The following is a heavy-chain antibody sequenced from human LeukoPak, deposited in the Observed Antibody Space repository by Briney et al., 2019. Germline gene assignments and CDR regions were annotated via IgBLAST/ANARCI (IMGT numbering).Heavy chain of an antibody. CDR2: ISSSSSYI. Sequence: GGSLRLSCAASGFTFSSYSMNWVRQAPGKGLEWVSSISSSSSYIYYADSVKGLFTISRDNAKNSLYLQMNSLRAEDTAVYYCARVGRGVVPAGGDYWGQGTLVTVSS. D-gene: IGHD2-2*01. CDR3: ARVGRGVVPAGGDY. V-gene: IGHV3-21*01. CDR1: GFTFSSYS. J-gene: IGHJ4*02.